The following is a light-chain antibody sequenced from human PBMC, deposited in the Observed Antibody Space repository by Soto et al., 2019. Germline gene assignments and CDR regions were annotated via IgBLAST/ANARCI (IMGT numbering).Light chain of an antibody. CDR1: QSLLHSNGYNY. V-gene: IGKV2-28*01. J-gene: IGKJ3*01. CDR2: LGS. Sequence: DIVMTQSPLSLPVTPGEPASISCRSSQSLLHSNGYNYLDWYLQKPGQSPQLLIYLGSNRSSGVPDRFSGSGSGTDFTLKISRVEAEDVGVYYCMQALQSTVGPGTKVDSK. CDR3: MQALQST.